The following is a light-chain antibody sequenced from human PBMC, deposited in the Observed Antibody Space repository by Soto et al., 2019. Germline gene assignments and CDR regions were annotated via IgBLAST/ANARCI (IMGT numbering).Light chain of an antibody. CDR1: QSILFSSNNKNY. J-gene: IGKJ4*01. CDR2: WAS. Sequence: DIVMTQSPDSLAVSLGERATINCKSSQSILFSSNNKNYLTWYQQKPGQPPKPLIYWASTRESGVPDRFSGSGSGTDFTLTSSRLQAEDVAVYYCQQYYSTPVTFGGGTKVEIK. V-gene: IGKV4-1*01. CDR3: QQYYSTPVT.